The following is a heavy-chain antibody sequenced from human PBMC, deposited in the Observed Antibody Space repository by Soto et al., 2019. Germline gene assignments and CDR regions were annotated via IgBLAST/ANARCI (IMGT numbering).Heavy chain of an antibody. J-gene: IGHJ5*02. CDR3: ARAVTIVGATGPFDP. CDR1: GFTFSDYY. CDR2: ISSTASTM. V-gene: IGHV3-11*01. D-gene: IGHD1-26*01. Sequence: PGGSLRLSCAASGFTFSDYYMSWIRQAPGKGLEWVSYISSTASTMYYADSVKGRFTISRDNAKNSLYLQMNSLRAEDTAVYYCARAVTIVGATGPFDPWGQGTLVTVSS.